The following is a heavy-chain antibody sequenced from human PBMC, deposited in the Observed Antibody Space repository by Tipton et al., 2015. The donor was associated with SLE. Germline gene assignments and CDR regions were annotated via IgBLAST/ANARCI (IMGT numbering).Heavy chain of an antibody. CDR1: GFTFSSYW. J-gene: IGHJ4*02. V-gene: IGHV3-74*01. D-gene: IGHD1-1*01. Sequence: SLRLSCAASGFTFSSYWMHWVRQAPGKGLMWVSRVNNDGSGTIYADSAKGRFTISRDNAKNTLYLQMNSLRAEDTAVYYCARGSEYNLYWGQGTLVTVSS. CDR3: ARGSEYNLY. CDR2: VNNDGSGT.